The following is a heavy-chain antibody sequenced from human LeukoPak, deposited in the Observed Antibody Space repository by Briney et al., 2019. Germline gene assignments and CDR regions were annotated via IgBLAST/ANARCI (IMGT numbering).Heavy chain of an antibody. V-gene: IGHV4-39*07. Sequence: SETLSLTCTVSGGSISSSSFYWGWFRQPPGKGLEWIGTIYYSGSTDYNPSLKSRVTISVDTSKNQFSLKLTSVTAADTAVYYCARDITFYYDNGNYYSEWGQGTLVTVSS. CDR2: IYYSGST. D-gene: IGHD3-22*01. J-gene: IGHJ4*02. CDR1: GGSISSSSFY. CDR3: ARDITFYYDNGNYYSE.